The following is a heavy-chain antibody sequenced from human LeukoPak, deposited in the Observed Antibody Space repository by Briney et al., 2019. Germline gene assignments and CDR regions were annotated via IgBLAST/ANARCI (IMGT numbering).Heavy chain of an antibody. V-gene: IGHV1-2*02. Sequence: ASVKVSCKASGYTFTGYYMHWVRQAPGQGLEWMGWINPNSGGTNYAQKFQGRVTMTRDTSISTAYMELSRLRSDDTAVYYWARARVEYSSRTNWFDPWGQGTLVTVSS. CDR2: INPNSGGT. D-gene: IGHD6-6*01. J-gene: IGHJ5*02. CDR3: ARARVEYSSRTNWFDP. CDR1: GYTFTGYY.